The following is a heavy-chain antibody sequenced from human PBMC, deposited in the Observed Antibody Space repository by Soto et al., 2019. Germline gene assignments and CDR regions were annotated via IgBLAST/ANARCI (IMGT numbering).Heavy chain of an antibody. D-gene: IGHD6-19*01. V-gene: IGHV3-15*01. Sequence: EVQLLESGGGLVKPGGSLRLSCAASGFTFSDTWMSWVRQAPGRGLEWVGRIKGETDGSTADYAAPVKGRFTISRDDSENRLYLQMSSLKSEDTAVYYCTTEDDKGSGCFDYWGQGTLVTVSS. CDR2: IKGETDGSTA. CDR3: TTEDDKGSGCFDY. CDR1: GFTFSDTW. J-gene: IGHJ4*02.